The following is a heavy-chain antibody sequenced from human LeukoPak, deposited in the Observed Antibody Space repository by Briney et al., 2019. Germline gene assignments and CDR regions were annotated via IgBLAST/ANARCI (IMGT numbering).Heavy chain of an antibody. J-gene: IGHJ4*02. CDR2: IYHSGST. D-gene: IGHD5-18*01. CDR3: ATNRDTYGRDY. V-gene: IGHV4-30-2*01. CDR1: GGSISSGGYS. Sequence: SQTLSLTCAVSGGSISSGGYSWSWIRQPPGKGLEWIGYIYHSGSTYYNPSLKSRVTISVDRSKNQFSLKLSSVTAADTAVYYCATNRDTYGRDYWCQGTLVTVSS.